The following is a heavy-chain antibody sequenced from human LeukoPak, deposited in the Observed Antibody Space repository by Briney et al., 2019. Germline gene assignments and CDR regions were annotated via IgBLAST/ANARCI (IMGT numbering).Heavy chain of an antibody. Sequence: TGGSLRLSCAASGFTFSNAWMSWIRQPAGKGLEWIGRIYTSGNTNYNPSLKSRVTISVDTSKNQFSLKLSSVTAADTAVYYCARQYDSSGSRYYYYYMDVWGKGTTVTISS. J-gene: IGHJ6*03. V-gene: IGHV4-4*07. CDR2: IYTSGNT. CDR1: GFTFSNAW. CDR3: ARQYDSSGSRYYYYYMDV. D-gene: IGHD3-22*01.